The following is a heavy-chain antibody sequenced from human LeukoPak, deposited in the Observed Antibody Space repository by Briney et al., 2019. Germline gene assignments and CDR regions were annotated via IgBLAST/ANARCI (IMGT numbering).Heavy chain of an antibody. V-gene: IGHV4-34*01. CDR3: ERIKPGYCSSTSCPNFDY. D-gene: IGHD2-2*01. CDR2: INHSGST. CDR1: GGSFSGYY. J-gene: IGHJ4*02. Sequence: SETLSLTCAVYGGSFSGYYWSWIRQPPGKGLEWIGEINHSGSTNYNPSLKSRVTISVDTSKNQFSLKLSSVTAADTAVYYCERIKPGYCSSTSCPNFDYWGQGTLVTVSS.